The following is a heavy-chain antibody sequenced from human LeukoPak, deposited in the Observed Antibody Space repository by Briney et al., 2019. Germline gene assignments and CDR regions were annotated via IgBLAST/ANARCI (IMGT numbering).Heavy chain of an antibody. Sequence: PSETLSLTCTVSGGSISSYYWSWIRQPPGKGLKWIGYIYYSGSTNYNPSLKSRVTISIDTSKNQFSLNLSSVTAADTAVYYCARVASGYSYGWGQGTLVTVSS. CDR1: GGSISSYY. D-gene: IGHD5-18*01. V-gene: IGHV4-59*01. J-gene: IGHJ1*01. CDR3: ARVASGYSYG. CDR2: IYYSGST.